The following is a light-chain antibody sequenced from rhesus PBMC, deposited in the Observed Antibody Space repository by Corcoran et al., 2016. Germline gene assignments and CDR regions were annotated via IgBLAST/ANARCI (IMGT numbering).Light chain of an antibody. CDR2: GAS. V-gene: IGKV3-10*02. J-gene: IGKJ2*01. CDR1: QSISTY. CDR3: YQRDNGYT. Sequence: QVILTQSPATLSLSPGERATLSCRASQSISTYLAWYHQKPGQAPRLLNYGASTRATDNPDRFRGRGSGTDFHLTISSLGPKYVGVYHCYQRDNGYTFGQGTKVEI.